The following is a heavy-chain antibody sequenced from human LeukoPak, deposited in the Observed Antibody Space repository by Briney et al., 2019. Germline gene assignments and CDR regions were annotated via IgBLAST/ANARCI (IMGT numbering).Heavy chain of an antibody. D-gene: IGHD4-17*01. V-gene: IGHV3-7*01. CDR2: INQDGGER. CDR3: ARDYGDEN. Sequence: GGSLRLSCAASGFTLRSYWMSWVRQAPGKGLEWVANINQDGGERYYVDSVKGRFTISRDNAKNSLYLHMSSLRADDTAVYYCARDYGDENWGQGTLVTVSS. CDR1: GFTLRSYW. J-gene: IGHJ4*02.